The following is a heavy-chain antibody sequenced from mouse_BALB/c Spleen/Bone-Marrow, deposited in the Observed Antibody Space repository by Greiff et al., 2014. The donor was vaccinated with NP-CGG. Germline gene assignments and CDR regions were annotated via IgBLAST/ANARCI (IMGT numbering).Heavy chain of an antibody. D-gene: IGHD4-1*01. CDR2: IYPYSGGT. V-gene: IGHV1S29*02. CDR1: GYTFTDYN. J-gene: IGHJ3*01. CDR3: ARGNWDFAY. Sequence: EVQLQESGPELVRPGASVKISCKASGYTFTDYNIYWVKQSHGKSLEWIGYIYPYSGGTGYNQKFKSKATLTVDNSSTTAYMELRSLISEDSAVYYCARGNWDFAYWGQGTLVTVST.